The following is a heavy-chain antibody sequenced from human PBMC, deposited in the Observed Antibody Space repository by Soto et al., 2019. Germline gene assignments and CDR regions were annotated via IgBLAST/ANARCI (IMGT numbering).Heavy chain of an antibody. CDR1: GFTFSSYG. D-gene: IGHD1-26*01. V-gene: IGHV3-30*18. Sequence: QVQLVESGGGVVQPGRSLRLSCVASGFTFSSYGRHWVRQAPGKGLEWVAIISYDGSNTYYADSVKGRFTISRDNSKNTLYLQMNRLRAEDTSVYYCAKEGGLSGSYYISSSYYFDYWGQGTLVTVSS. CDR3: AKEGGLSGSYYISSSYYFDY. J-gene: IGHJ4*02. CDR2: ISYDGSNT.